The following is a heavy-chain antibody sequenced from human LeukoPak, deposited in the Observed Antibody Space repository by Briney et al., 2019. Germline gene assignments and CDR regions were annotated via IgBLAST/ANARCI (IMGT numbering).Heavy chain of an antibody. CDR3: AELGITMIGGV. CDR2: ISSSGSTI. V-gene: IGHV3-48*03. Sequence: GGSPRLSCAASGFTFSSYEMNWVRQAPGKGLEWVSYISSSGSTIHYADSVKGRFTISRDNAKNSLYLQMNSLRAEDTAVYYCAELGITMIGGVWGKGTTVTISS. J-gene: IGHJ6*04. CDR1: GFTFSSYE. D-gene: IGHD3-10*02.